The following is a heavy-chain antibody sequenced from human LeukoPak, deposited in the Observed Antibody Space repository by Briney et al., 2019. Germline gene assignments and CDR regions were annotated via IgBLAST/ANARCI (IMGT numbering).Heavy chain of an antibody. Sequence: GGSLRLSCAASGFTFSNDWMSWVRQAPGKGLEWVANIKEDGSEKYYVDSVKGRFTISRDNARNSLYLQMNSLRAEDTAVYYCASGRQLGYWGQGTLVTVSS. CDR3: ASGRQLGY. CDR2: IKEDGSEK. CDR1: GFTFSNDW. J-gene: IGHJ4*02. D-gene: IGHD6-13*01. V-gene: IGHV3-7*01.